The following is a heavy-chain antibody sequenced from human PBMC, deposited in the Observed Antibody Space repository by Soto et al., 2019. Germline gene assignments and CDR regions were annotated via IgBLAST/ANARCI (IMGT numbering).Heavy chain of an antibody. CDR3: ARGPALYYYDSSGYYLVY. CDR1: GGTFSSYA. Sequence: SLKFSCKASGGTFSSYATSWVRQAPGQGLEWMGGIIPIFGTANYAQKFQGRVTITADESTSTAYMELSSLRSEDTAVYYCARGPALYYYDSSGYYLVYWGQGTLVTVSS. J-gene: IGHJ4*02. CDR2: IIPIFGTA. V-gene: IGHV1-69*13. D-gene: IGHD3-22*01.